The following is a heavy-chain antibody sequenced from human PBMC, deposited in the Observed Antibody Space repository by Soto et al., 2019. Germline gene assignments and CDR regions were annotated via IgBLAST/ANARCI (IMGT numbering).Heavy chain of an antibody. J-gene: IGHJ4*02. V-gene: IGHV3-48*02. Sequence: GGSLRLSCVASGFRFSDHSMTWVRQSPGKGLQWIAYISSRSDNIYYAGSVRGRFTVSRDNAKNALFLQMNGLRDDDTATYYCARLPKGSLVTAWGQGTRVTVSS. D-gene: IGHD2-21*02. CDR3: ARLPKGSLVTA. CDR2: ISSRSDNI. CDR1: GFRFSDHS.